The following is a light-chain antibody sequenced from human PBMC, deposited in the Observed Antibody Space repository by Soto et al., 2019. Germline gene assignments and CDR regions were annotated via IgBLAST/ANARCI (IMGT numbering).Light chain of an antibody. CDR2: EVS. CDR3: SSYTGRSTWV. CDR1: SSDVGAYNY. J-gene: IGLJ3*02. Sequence: QSALTQPASVSGSPGQSITISCTGTSSDVGAYNYVSWYQQHPGKAPKLMIYEVSNRPSGVSNRFSGSKSGNTASLTISGLQAEDEADYYCSSYTGRSTWVFGGGTQLTVL. V-gene: IGLV2-14*01.